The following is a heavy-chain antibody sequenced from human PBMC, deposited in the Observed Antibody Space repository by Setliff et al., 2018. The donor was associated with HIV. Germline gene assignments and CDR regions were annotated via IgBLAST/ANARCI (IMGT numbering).Heavy chain of an antibody. Sequence: SETLSLTCTVSGGSINSYYWNWIRQSPGKGLEWVGYIGYNGDTSYNPSLNSRVTLSVDRSKNQFSLKLSSVSAADTAVYFCARWGASGGRPDWHAFDMWGQGTMVTVSS. D-gene: IGHD2-15*01. CDR3: ARWGASGGRPDWHAFDM. CDR2: IGYNGDT. V-gene: IGHV4-59*01. CDR1: GGSINSYY. J-gene: IGHJ3*02.